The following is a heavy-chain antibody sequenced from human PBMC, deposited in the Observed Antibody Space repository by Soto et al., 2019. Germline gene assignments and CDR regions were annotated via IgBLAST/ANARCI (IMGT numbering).Heavy chain of an antibody. V-gene: IGHV2-5*02. CDR3: AHDHDYYEGAFDI. CDR1: GFSLSTCGLG. Sequence: QITLNESGPTLVKPTQTLTLTCTFAGFSLSTCGLGVGWIRHPPGKALEWLALIYWVDDRRYSPSLKSRLTIPTDNSKIQVVLTMTNMDPVDTASYYCAHDHDYYEGAFDIWGQGTMVTVSS. CDR2: IYWVDDR. D-gene: IGHD3-22*01. J-gene: IGHJ3*02.